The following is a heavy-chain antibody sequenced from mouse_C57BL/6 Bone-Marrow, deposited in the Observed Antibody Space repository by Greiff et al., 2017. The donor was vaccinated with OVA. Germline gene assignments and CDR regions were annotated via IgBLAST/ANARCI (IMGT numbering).Heavy chain of an antibody. CDR2: ISSGGSYT. CDR3: GLGFAY. V-gene: IGHV5-6*01. Sequence: EVQLMESGGDLVKPGGSLKLSCAASGFTFSSYGMSWVRQTPDKRLEWVATISSGGSYTYYPDSVKGRFTISSDNAKNTLYLQVSGLESEDTAMYNCGLGFAYWGKGTLVTVSA. J-gene: IGHJ3*01. CDR1: GFTFSSYG.